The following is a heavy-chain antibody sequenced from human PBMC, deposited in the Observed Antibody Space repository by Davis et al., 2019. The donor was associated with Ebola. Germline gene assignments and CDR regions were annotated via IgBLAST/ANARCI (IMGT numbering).Heavy chain of an antibody. V-gene: IGHV3-30*04. CDR3: ARDLVTTGGGMDV. CDR1: GFTFSSYA. J-gene: IGHJ6*04. Sequence: GESLKISCAASGFTFSSYAMHWVRQAPGKGLEWVAVISYDGSNKYYADSVKGRFTISRDNSKNTLYLQMNSLRAEDTAIYYCARDLVTTGGGMDVWGKGTTVTVSS. CDR2: ISYDGSNK. D-gene: IGHD4-17*01.